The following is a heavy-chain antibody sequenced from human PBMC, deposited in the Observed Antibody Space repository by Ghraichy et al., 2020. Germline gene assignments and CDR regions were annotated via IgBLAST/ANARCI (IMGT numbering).Heavy chain of an antibody. Sequence: GGSLRLSCAASGFTFSSYSMNWVRQAPGKGLEWVSYISSSSSTIYYADSVKGRFTISRDNAKNSLYLQMNSLRDEDTAVYYCARDTYYDFWSGYYTYYYFDYWGQGTLVTVSS. CDR1: GFTFSSYS. V-gene: IGHV3-48*02. CDR3: ARDTYYDFWSGYYTYYYFDY. D-gene: IGHD3-3*01. CDR2: ISSSSSTI. J-gene: IGHJ4*02.